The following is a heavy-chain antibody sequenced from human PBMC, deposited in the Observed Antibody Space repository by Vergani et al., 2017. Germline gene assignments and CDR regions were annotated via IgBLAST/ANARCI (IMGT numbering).Heavy chain of an antibody. J-gene: IGHJ4*02. CDR3: ARAPRIAVAGYFDY. CDR2: TSVYNGNT. CDR1: GYPFTTYG. V-gene: IGHV1-18*04. Sequence: QVQLVQSGAEVKKPGASVKVSCKASGYPFTTYGISGFGQAPGQGLEWLGWTSVYNGNTNYAQKLQGRVTMTTDTSTSTAYMELRSLRSDDTAVYYCARAPRIAVAGYFDYWGQGTLVTVSS. D-gene: IGHD6-19*01.